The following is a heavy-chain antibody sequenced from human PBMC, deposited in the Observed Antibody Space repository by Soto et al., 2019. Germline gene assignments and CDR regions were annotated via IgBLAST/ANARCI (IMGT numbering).Heavy chain of an antibody. J-gene: IGHJ4*02. V-gene: IGHV3-48*02. Sequence: EVQLVESGGGLVQPGGSLRLSCAASGFTFSGYNMNWIRQAPGKGLEWVSCIKSDSSGIWYADSVKGRFTMSRDNAKNSLHLQMNSLRDEDTAVYFCARDYNWSSDYWGQGTLVAVSS. CDR3: ARDYNWSSDY. CDR1: GFTFSGYN. CDR2: IKSDSSGI. D-gene: IGHD1-1*01.